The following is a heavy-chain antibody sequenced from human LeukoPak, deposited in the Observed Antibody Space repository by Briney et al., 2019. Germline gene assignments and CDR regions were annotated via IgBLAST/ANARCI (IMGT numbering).Heavy chain of an antibody. D-gene: IGHD3-3*01. Sequence: SETPSLTCAVYGGSFSGYYWTWIRQPPGKGLEWIGEINHSGSTNYNPSLKSRVTISVDTSKNQFSLKLSSMTAADTAVYYCARVQDDSFYWGQGTLVTVSS. V-gene: IGHV4-34*01. J-gene: IGHJ4*02. CDR1: GGSFSGYY. CDR2: INHSGST. CDR3: ARVQDDSFY.